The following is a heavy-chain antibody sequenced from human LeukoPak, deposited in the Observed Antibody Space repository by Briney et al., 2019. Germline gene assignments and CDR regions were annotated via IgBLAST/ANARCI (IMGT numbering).Heavy chain of an antibody. Sequence: PSETLPLTCTVSGGSISSSSYYWGWIRQPPGKGLEWIGSIYYSGSTYYNPSLKSRVTISVDTSKNQFSLKLSSVTAADTAVYYCARTGLRLLEWLLTNWFDPWGQGTLVTVSS. J-gene: IGHJ5*02. D-gene: IGHD3-3*01. V-gene: IGHV4-39*01. CDR3: ARTGLRLLEWLLTNWFDP. CDR2: IYYSGST. CDR1: GGSISSSSYY.